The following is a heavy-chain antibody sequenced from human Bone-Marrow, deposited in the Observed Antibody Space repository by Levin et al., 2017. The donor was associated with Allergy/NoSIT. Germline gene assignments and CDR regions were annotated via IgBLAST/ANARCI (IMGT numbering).Heavy chain of an antibody. V-gene: IGHV3-13*01. D-gene: IGHD3-16*01. J-gene: IGHJ3*02. CDR3: ARVNTSLDAFDI. CDR2: IDTDGYT. CDR1: GFTFSTYD. Sequence: GESLKISCATSGFTFSTYDMHWVRQATGKRLEWVSAIDTDGYTYYADSVKGRFTISRDNAKNSLYLQMNSLRAGDTALYSCARVNTSLDAFDIWGHGTLVTVSS.